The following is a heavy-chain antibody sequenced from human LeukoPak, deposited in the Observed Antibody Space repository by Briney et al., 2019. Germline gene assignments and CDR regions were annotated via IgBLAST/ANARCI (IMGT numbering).Heavy chain of an antibody. V-gene: IGHV3-23*01. J-gene: IGHJ4*02. Sequence: GGSLRPSCAASGFTFSSYAMSWVRQAPGKGLEWVSAISGSTGSTYYADSVKGRFTISRDNSKNTVYLQMNSLRAEDTAVYYCAKNYDFWSGYSFDYWGQGTLVTVSS. CDR3: AKNYDFWSGYSFDY. D-gene: IGHD3-3*01. CDR1: GFTFSSYA. CDR2: ISGSTGST.